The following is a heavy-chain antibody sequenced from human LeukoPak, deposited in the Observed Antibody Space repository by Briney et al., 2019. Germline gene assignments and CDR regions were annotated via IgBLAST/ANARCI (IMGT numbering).Heavy chain of an antibody. CDR2: FDPEDGET. CDR3: ARGCSSTSCHRAFDY. Sequence: GASVKVSCKVSGYTLTELSMHWVRQAPGKGLEWMGGFDPEDGETIYAQKFQGRVTMTEDTSTDTAYMELSSLRSEDTAVYYCARGCSSTSCHRAFDYWGQGTLVTVSS. J-gene: IGHJ4*02. V-gene: IGHV1-24*01. CDR1: GYTLTELS. D-gene: IGHD2-2*02.